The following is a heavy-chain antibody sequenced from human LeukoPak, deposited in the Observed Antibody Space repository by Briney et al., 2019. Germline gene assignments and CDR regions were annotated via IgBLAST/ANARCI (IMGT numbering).Heavy chain of an antibody. V-gene: IGHV3-23*01. J-gene: IGHJ5*02. CDR2: ISGSGGST. CDR1: GFTFSSYA. CDR3: AKDGKYCSGGSCYPAGWFDP. Sequence: PGGSLRLSCAASGFTFSSYAMSWVRQAPGKGLEWVSAISGSGGSTYYADSVKGRFTISRDNPKNTLYLQMNSLRAEDTAVYYCAKDGKYCSGGSCYPAGWFDPWGQGTLVTVSS. D-gene: IGHD2-15*01.